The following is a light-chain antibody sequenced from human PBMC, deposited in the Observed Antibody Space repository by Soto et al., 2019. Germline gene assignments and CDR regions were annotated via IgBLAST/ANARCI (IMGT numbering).Light chain of an antibody. V-gene: IGKV1-12*01. CDR2: AAS. J-gene: IGKJ4*01. Sequence: DIQMTQSPSSVSASVGDRVTITCRASQGISRWLAWYQQKPGKAPNLLIYAASSLQSGVLSRFSGIGSGTDFTLTISSLQPEDFATYYCQQADTFPLTFGGGTKVEIK. CDR1: QGISRW. CDR3: QQADTFPLT.